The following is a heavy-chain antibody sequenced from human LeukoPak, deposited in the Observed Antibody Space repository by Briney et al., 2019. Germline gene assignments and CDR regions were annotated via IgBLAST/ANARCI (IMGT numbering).Heavy chain of an antibody. CDR2: IKQDGSEK. V-gene: IGHV3-7*01. Sequence: HPGGSLRLSCAASGFTFATYGMHWVRQAPGKGLEWVANIKQDGSEKYYVDSVKGRFTISRDNAKNSLYLQMNSLRAEDTAVYYCARDEGSPLWERPVDYWGQGTLVTVSS. CDR1: GFTFATYG. D-gene: IGHD1-26*01. J-gene: IGHJ4*02. CDR3: ARDEGSPLWERPVDY.